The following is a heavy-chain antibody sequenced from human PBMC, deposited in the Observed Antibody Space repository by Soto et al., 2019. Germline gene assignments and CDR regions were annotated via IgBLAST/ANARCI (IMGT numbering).Heavy chain of an antibody. J-gene: IGHJ4*02. Sequence: QVQLVQSGAEVKKPGASVKVSCKASGYTFTSYGISWVRQAPGQGLEWMGWISAYNGNTNYAQKLQGRVTMTTDTSTSTADMERSSLRSDDTAVYYCASVIEGATTGNYFDYWGQGTLVTVSS. D-gene: IGHD1-26*01. CDR2: ISAYNGNT. CDR3: ASVIEGATTGNYFDY. V-gene: IGHV1-18*01. CDR1: GYTFTSYG.